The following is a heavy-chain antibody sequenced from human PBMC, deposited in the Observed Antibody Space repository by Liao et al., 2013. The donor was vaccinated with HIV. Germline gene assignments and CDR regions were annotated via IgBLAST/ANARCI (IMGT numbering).Heavy chain of an antibody. CDR2: IYYSGST. Sequence: QLQLQESGPGLVKPSETLSLTCTVSDGPISNSAYYWGWIRQPPGKGLEWIGSIYYSGSTYYNPSLKSRVTISVDTSKNQFSLKLSSVTAADTAVFYCAREREGDLNAFDIWGQGTMVTVSS. D-gene: IGHD3-16*01. CDR3: AREREGDLNAFDI. CDR1: DGPISNSAYY. J-gene: IGHJ3*02. V-gene: IGHV4-39*07.